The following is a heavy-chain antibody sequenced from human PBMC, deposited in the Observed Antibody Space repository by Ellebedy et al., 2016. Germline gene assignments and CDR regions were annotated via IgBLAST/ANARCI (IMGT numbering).Heavy chain of an antibody. Sequence: GGSLRLXCVASGFAFRNFFMGWVRQAPGKGLEWVSTMRGDGAKTHLADSVKGRFTMSRDIPKNTVYLQMNRLRAEDTAVYYCRQGHYANYWGQGTLVTVSS. CDR2: MRGDGAKT. CDR3: RQGHYANY. D-gene: IGHD4-17*01. CDR1: GFAFRNFF. J-gene: IGHJ4*02. V-gene: IGHV3-23*01.